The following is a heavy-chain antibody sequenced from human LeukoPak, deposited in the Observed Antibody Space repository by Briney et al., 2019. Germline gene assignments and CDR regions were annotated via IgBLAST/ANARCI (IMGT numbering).Heavy chain of an antibody. V-gene: IGHV3-21*01. CDR2: ISSGSSYI. CDR3: AKDNDYGDY. CDR1: GFTFSSYS. J-gene: IGHJ4*02. Sequence: GGSLRLSCAASGFTFSSYSMSWVRQAPGKGLEWVSCISSGSSYIYYADSVKGRFTISRDNSKNTLYLQMNSLRAEDTAVYYCAKDNDYGDYWGQGTLVTVSS.